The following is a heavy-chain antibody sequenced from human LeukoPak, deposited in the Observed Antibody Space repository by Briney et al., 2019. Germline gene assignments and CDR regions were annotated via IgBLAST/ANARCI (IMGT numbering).Heavy chain of an antibody. CDR2: INPSGGST. J-gene: IGHJ5*02. D-gene: IGHD2-2*01. Sequence: ASVKVSCKASGYTFTSYYMHWVRQAPGQGLEWMGIINPSGGSTNYAQKFQGRVTMTEDTSTDTAYMELSSLRSEDTAVYYCATQFEYQLLLFDPWGQGTLVTVPS. CDR1: GYTFTSYY. CDR3: ATQFEYQLLLFDP. V-gene: IGHV1-46*01.